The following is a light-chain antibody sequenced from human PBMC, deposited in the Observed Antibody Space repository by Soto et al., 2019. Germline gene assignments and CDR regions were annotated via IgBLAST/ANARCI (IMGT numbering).Light chain of an antibody. V-gene: IGLV2-8*01. CDR3: SSYAGSKNWV. Sequence: QSALTQPPSVSGSPGQSVTISCTGTSTDFVGYNRVSWYQQPPGTAPKLMIYEVSKRPSGVPDRFSGSKSGNTASLTVSGLQAEDEADYYCSSYAGSKNWVFGGGTKLTVL. J-gene: IGLJ3*02. CDR2: EVS. CDR1: STDFVGYNR.